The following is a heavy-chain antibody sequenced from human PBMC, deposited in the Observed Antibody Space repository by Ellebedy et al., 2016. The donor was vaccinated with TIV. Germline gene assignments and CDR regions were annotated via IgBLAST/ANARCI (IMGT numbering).Heavy chain of an antibody. D-gene: IGHD6-6*01. V-gene: IGHV1-8*01. CDR1: GYTFTSYD. Sequence: ASVKVSXXASGYTFTSYDINWVRQATGQGLEWMGWMNPNSGNTGYAQKFQGRVTMTRNTSISTAYMELSSLRSEDTAVYYCARARKISSSSPFDPWGQGTLVTVSS. J-gene: IGHJ5*02. CDR2: MNPNSGNT. CDR3: ARARKISSSSPFDP.